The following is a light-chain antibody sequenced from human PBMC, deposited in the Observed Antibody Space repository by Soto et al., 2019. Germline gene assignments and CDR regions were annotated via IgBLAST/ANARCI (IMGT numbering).Light chain of an antibody. V-gene: IGKV3D-11*02. J-gene: IGKJ4*01. CDR3: QQRTNWQLT. CDR1: QSVGKY. Sequence: EIVLTQSPATLSLSPGERATLSCRASQSVGKYLAWYQQRPGQAPRLLMFDVSYRATGTPARFSGSGPGTDFTLTISSLEPEDFAVYYCQQRTNWQLTFGGGTRVEIK. CDR2: DVS.